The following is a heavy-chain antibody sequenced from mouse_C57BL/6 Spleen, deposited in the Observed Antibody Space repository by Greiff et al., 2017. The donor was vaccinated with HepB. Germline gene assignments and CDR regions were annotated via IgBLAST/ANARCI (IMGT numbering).Heavy chain of an antibody. Sequence: QVQLQQSGAELVKPGASVKLSCKASGYTFTSYWMHWVKQRPGQGLEWIGMIHPNSGSTNYNEKFKSKATLTVDKSSSTAYMQLSSLTSEDSAVYYCARRLLRYAMDYWGQGTSVTVSS. J-gene: IGHJ4*01. V-gene: IGHV1-64*01. CDR1: GYTFTSYW. CDR2: IHPNSGST. D-gene: IGHD1-1*01. CDR3: ARRLLRYAMDY.